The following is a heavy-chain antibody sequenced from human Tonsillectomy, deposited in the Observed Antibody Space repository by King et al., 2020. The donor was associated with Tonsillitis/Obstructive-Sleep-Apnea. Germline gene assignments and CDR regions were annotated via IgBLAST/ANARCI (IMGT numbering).Heavy chain of an antibody. V-gene: IGHV3-7*01. Sequence: VQLVESGGGLVQPGGSLRLSCAASRFTFSDYWMSWVRQAPGKGPEWVANIKQDGSDKYYVDSVRGRFTISRDNAKNSLYLQMNSLRVEDTAVNYCARDGGVGEGDVWGKGTTVTVSS. J-gene: IGHJ6*04. CDR3: ARDGGVGEGDV. CDR2: IKQDGSDK. D-gene: IGHD3-16*01. CDR1: RFTFSDYW.